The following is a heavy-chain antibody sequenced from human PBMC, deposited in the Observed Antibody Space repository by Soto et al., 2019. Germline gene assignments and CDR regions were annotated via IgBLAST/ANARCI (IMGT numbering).Heavy chain of an antibody. J-gene: IGHJ4*02. Sequence: QVQLQESGPGLVKPSQTLSLTCTVSGGSISSGGYYWSWIRQHPGKGLEWIGYIYYSGSTYYNPSLKSRVTIAVNTSKTPYSLKLSSVTAADAAVYYWASTKVGAPYYYGPPEDYYFDYWGQGTLVTVSS. V-gene: IGHV4-31*03. D-gene: IGHD3-10*01. CDR2: IYYSGST. CDR3: ASTKVGAPYYYGPPEDYYFDY. CDR1: GGSISSGGYY.